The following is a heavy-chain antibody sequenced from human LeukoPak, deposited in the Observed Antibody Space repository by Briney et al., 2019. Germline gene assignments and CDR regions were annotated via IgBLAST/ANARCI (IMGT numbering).Heavy chain of an antibody. CDR2: ISASGTLT. V-gene: IGHV3-48*03. Sequence: GGSLRLSCAASGFSFSTYEMNWVRQAPGKGLEWISYISASGTLTHHADSVEGRFTISRDNAKNSLYLQMNSLRGEDTAVYYCARDGTPIYSSGWVYMDVWGKGTTVTISS. CDR1: GFSFSTYE. J-gene: IGHJ6*04. CDR3: ARDGTPIYSSGWVYMDV. D-gene: IGHD6-25*01.